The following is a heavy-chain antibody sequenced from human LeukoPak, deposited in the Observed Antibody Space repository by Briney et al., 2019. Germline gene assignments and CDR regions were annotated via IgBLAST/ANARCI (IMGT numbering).Heavy chain of an antibody. V-gene: IGHV4-38-2*01. D-gene: IGHD1-1*01. J-gene: IGHJ4*02. CDR1: GSSITSDYF. CDR2: IYHSWGT. Sequence: SETLSLTCGVSGSSITSDYFWGWIRQSPGKGLEWIATIYHSWGTYFNPSLKSRVTILLDASKNQFSLKLTSLTAADTAIYYCARNVTAGFFDYWGQGILVTVSS. CDR3: ARNVTAGFFDY.